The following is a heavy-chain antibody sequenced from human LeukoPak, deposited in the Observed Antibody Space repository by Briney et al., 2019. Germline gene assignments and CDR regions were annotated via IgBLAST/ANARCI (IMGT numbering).Heavy chain of an antibody. V-gene: IGHV4-39*01. CDR3: ASPWDYYDSSDSGY. CDR1: GGSISSSSYY. Sequence: PSETLSLTCTVSGGSISSSSYYWGWIRQPPGKGLEWIGSIYYSGSTYYNPSLKSRVTISVDTSKNQFSLKLSSVTAADTAVYYCASPWDYYDSSDSGYWGQGTLVTVSS. CDR2: IYYSGST. J-gene: IGHJ4*02. D-gene: IGHD3-22*01.